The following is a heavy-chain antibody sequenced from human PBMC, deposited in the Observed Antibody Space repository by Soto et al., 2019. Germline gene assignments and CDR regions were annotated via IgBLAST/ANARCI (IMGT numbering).Heavy chain of an antibody. D-gene: IGHD2-8*01. V-gene: IGHV3-23*01. Sequence: PXGSLRLFFAAFGFTFSSYAMSWVRQAPGKGLEWVSAISGSGGSTYYADSVKGRFTISRDNSKNTLYLQMNSLRAEDTAVYYCAKVGYCTNGVCYTVPFDYWGQGTLVTVSS. CDR3: AKVGYCTNGVCYTVPFDY. CDR1: GFTFSSYA. J-gene: IGHJ4*02. CDR2: ISGSGGST.